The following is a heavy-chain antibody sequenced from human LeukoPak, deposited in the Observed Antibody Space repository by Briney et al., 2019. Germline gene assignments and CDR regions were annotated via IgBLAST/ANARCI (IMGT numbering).Heavy chain of an antibody. V-gene: IGHV3-23*01. CDR2: ISGSGSST. CDR3: AKATHYNSWSYGDY. Sequence: GGSLRLSCAASGFTFSSYGMSWVRQAPGKGLEWVSLISGSGSSTSYADSVKGRFTISRDNSKNTLYLRMNSLRAEDTAVYYCAKATHYNSWSYGDYWGQGTLVTVSS. J-gene: IGHJ4*02. CDR1: GFTFSSYG. D-gene: IGHD6-13*01.